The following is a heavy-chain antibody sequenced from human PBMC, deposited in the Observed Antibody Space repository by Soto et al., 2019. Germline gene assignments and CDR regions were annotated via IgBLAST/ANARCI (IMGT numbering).Heavy chain of an antibody. D-gene: IGHD2-15*01. CDR1: GLTFSHYA. CDR2: ISYDGNNK. V-gene: IGHV3-30-3*01. Sequence: GGSLRRSCTASGLTFSHYAIHWVRQAPGKGLEWVAVISYDGNNKHYADSVKGRFTISRANSNNTVYLQMSSLRPEDTAVYYCARDDYRYSSGWSRFWGQGTLVTVSS. J-gene: IGHJ4*02. CDR3: ARDDYRYSSGWSRF.